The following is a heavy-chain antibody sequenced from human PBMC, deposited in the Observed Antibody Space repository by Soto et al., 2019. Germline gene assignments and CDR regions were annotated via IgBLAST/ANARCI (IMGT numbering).Heavy chain of an antibody. J-gene: IGHJ4*02. D-gene: IGHD3-22*01. CDR3: ARVSRDSSGSIMRFDY. Sequence: SATLSLTCTVSGGSVSSGSYYWPWIRQPPGKGLQWIGYIYYSGSTNYNPSLKSRVTISVDPSKNQFSLKLSFVAGAYTAVYYCARVSRDSSGSIMRFDYWGQGPLVTVSS. CDR1: GGSVSSGSYY. V-gene: IGHV4-61*01. CDR2: IYYSGST.